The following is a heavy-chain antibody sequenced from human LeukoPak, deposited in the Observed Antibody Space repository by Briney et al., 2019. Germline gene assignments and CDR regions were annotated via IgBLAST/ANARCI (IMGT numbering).Heavy chain of an antibody. D-gene: IGHD3-16*02. CDR1: GGSISSSSYY. CDR3: ARPRHDYVWGSYRYYFDY. CDR2: IYYSGST. J-gene: IGHJ4*02. Sequence: PSETLSLTCTVSGGSISSSSYYWGWIRQPPGKGLEWIGSIYYSGSTYYNPSLKSRVTISVDTSKNQFSLKLSSVTAADTAVYYCARPRHDYVWGSYRYYFDYWGQGTLVTVSS. V-gene: IGHV4-39*07.